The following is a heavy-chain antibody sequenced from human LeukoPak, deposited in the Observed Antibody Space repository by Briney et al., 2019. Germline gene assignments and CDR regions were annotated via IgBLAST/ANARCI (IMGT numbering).Heavy chain of an antibody. Sequence: SETLSLTCTVSGGSISSSYWSWIRQPPGKGLEWIGYIYYSGSTNYNPSLNSRVTISIDTSKNQFSLKLSSVTAADTAVYYCVRGGALDYWGQGTLVTVSS. CDR3: VRGGALDY. CDR1: GGSISSSY. J-gene: IGHJ4*02. CDR2: IYYSGST. V-gene: IGHV4-59*12. D-gene: IGHD3-10*01.